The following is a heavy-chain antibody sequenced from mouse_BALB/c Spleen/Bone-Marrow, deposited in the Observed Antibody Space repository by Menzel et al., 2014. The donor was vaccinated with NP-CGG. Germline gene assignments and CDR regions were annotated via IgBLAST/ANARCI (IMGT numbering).Heavy chain of an antibody. CDR1: GYTFSSYW. J-gene: IGHJ1*01. CDR3: VFRGDYDGYFYV. CDR2: ILPGSGTT. D-gene: IGHD2-4*01. V-gene: IGHV1-9*01. Sequence: VKLMESGAELMKPGASVKISCKATGYTFSSYWIEWVKQRPGHGLEWIGEILPGSGTTNYNENFQGKATFTADTSPNTSYMQLSTLTSQDSAVNYSVFRGDYDGYFYVWGAGTRSPSPQ.